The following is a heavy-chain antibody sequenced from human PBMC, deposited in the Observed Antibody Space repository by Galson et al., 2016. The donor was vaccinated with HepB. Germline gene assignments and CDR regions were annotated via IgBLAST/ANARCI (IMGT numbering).Heavy chain of an antibody. CDR3: AKDEDDFWPHNDFDY. D-gene: IGHD3-3*01. Sequence: SLRLSCAASGFSFSNYVMVWIRQAPGKGLEWVSAISGSGGNAYYGDSAKGRFTISRDNSKNTLSLQMNSLRAEDTAVYYCAKDEDDFWPHNDFDYWGQGTLVTVSS. CDR1: GFSFSNYV. CDR2: ISGSGGNA. J-gene: IGHJ4*02. V-gene: IGHV3-23*01.